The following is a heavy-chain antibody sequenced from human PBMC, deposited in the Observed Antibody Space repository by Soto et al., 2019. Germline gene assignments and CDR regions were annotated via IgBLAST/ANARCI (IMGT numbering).Heavy chain of an antibody. J-gene: IGHJ6*02. Sequence: QVQLVQSGAEVKKPGSSVKVSCKASGGTFSSYTISWVRQAPGQGLEWMGRIIPILGIANYAQKFQGRVRITADKSTSTAYMELSSLRSEDTAVYYCARAPTVVTSGYYGMDVWGQGTTVTVSS. D-gene: IGHD4-17*01. V-gene: IGHV1-69*02. CDR2: IIPILGIA. CDR1: GGTFSSYT. CDR3: ARAPTVVTSGYYGMDV.